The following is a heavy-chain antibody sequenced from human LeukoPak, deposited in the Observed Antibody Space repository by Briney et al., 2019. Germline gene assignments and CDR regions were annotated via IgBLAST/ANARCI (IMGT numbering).Heavy chain of an antibody. CDR1: GASISSGYY. CDR2: IYYSGST. Sequence: SETLSLTCTVSGASISSGYYWGWIRQPPGKGLEWIGSIYYSGSTYYNPSLKSRVTISVDTSKSQFSLKLSSVTAADTAVYYCARAVNAYYYYMDVWGKGTTVTVSS. CDR3: ARAVNAYYYYMDV. D-gene: IGHD2-8*01. V-gene: IGHV4-38-2*02. J-gene: IGHJ6*03.